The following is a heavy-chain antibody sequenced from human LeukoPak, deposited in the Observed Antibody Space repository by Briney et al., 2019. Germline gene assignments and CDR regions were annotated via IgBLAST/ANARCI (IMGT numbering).Heavy chain of an antibody. CDR3: ASVSARSAWFDP. CDR2: IYYSGST. Sequence: PSETLSLTCTVSGGSISSYYWSWIRQPPGKGLEWIGYIYYSGSTNYNPSLKSRVTISVDTSKNQFSLKLGSVTAADTAVYYCASVSARSAWFDPWGQGTLVTVSS. CDR1: GGSISSYY. V-gene: IGHV4-59*01. J-gene: IGHJ5*02. D-gene: IGHD3-3*01.